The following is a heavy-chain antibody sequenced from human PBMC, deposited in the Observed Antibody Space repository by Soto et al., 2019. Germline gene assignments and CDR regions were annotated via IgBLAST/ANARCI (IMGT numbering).Heavy chain of an antibody. Sequence: SVNVSCKASGGTFSSYTISWVRQAPGQGLEWMGRIIPILGIANYAQKFQGRVTITADKSTSTAYMELSSLRSEDTAVYYCARGYYDSSGYYESDYWGQGTLVTVSS. CDR2: IIPILGIA. D-gene: IGHD3-22*01. CDR3: ARGYYDSSGYYESDY. J-gene: IGHJ4*02. V-gene: IGHV1-69*02. CDR1: GGTFSSYT.